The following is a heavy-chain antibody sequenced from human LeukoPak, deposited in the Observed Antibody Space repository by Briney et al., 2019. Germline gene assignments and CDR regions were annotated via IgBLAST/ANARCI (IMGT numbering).Heavy chain of an antibody. V-gene: IGHV1-18*01. Sequence: GASVKVSCKASGYTFTSYGISWVRQAPGQGLEWMGWISAYNGNTNYAQKLQGRVTMTTGTSTSTAYMELRSPRSDDTAVYYCARVSGEGGRNFDYWGQGTLVTVSS. J-gene: IGHJ4*02. CDR2: ISAYNGNT. CDR1: GYTFTSYG. CDR3: ARVSGEGGRNFDY. D-gene: IGHD2-21*01.